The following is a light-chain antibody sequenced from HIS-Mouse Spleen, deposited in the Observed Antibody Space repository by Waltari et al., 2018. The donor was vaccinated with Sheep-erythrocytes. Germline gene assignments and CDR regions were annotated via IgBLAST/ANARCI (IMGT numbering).Light chain of an antibody. CDR3: CSYAGSSTWV. V-gene: IGLV2-23*01. J-gene: IGLJ3*02. Sequence: QSALTQPASVSGSPGQSITISCTGTSSDVGSYNLVSWYQQHPGKAPKLMIYEGSKRPSGVSKLFSGSKPGNTASLTISGLQAEDEADYYCCSYAGSSTWVFGGGTKLTVL. CDR2: EGS. CDR1: SSDVGSYNL.